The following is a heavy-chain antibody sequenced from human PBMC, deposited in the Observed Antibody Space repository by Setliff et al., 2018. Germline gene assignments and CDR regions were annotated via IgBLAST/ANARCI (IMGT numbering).Heavy chain of an antibody. CDR2: MNPERDNT. Sequence: ASVKVSCKASGGTFSISSISWVRQAPGQGLEWMGWMNPERDNTGYAQKFQGRVTMTGHASINTAYMELTSLTSEDTAVYYCVRNPLGPEASTPGGYWGQGTLVTVSS. CDR1: GGTFSISS. J-gene: IGHJ4*02. CDR3: VRNPLGPEASTPGGY. D-gene: IGHD3-16*01. V-gene: IGHV1-8*02.